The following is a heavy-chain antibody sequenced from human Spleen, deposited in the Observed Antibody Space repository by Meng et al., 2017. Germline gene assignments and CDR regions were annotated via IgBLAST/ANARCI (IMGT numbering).Heavy chain of an antibody. CDR2: IYYSGST. CDR3: ARGPTTMAHDFDY. Sequence: VQPQESGPGLVKPFQTLSLTCTVSGGSISSGGYYWSWIRQHPGKGLEWIGYIYYSGSTYYNPSLKSLVTISVDTSQNNLSLKLSSVTAADSAVYYCARGPTTMAHDFDYWGQGTLVTVSS. J-gene: IGHJ4*02. V-gene: IGHV4-31*01. CDR1: GGSISSGGYY. D-gene: IGHD4-11*01.